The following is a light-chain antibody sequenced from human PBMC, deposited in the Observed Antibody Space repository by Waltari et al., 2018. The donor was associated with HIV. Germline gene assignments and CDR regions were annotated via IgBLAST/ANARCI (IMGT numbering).Light chain of an antibody. CDR3: AAWDDSLSGRV. J-gene: IGLJ3*02. V-gene: IGLV1-47*01. CDR1: SSNIGKNF. Sequence: QSGLTQPPSASGTPGQRVTISCSGSSSNIGKNFVYWYQQLPGTAPKLLISRNKQRPSGVPDRFSGSNSGTLASLAISGLRSEDEADYYCAAWDDSLSGRVFGGGTKLTVL. CDR2: RNK.